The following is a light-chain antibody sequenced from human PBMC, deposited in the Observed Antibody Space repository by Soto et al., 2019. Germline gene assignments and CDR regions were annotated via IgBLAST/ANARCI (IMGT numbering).Light chain of an antibody. CDR2: WAS. Sequence: DIVMTQSPDSLAVSLGGRATINCKSGQSVLSSSNNKNYLAWYQQKPGQPPNLLLYWASTRASGVPDRFSGSGSGTDFTLTITSLQAEDVALYYCQQYYGSPYTFGQGTKLEI. CDR3: QQYYGSPYT. J-gene: IGKJ2*01. CDR1: QSVLSSSNNKNY. V-gene: IGKV4-1*01.